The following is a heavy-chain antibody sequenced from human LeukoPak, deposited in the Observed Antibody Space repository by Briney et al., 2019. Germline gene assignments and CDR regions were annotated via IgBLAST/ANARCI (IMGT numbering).Heavy chain of an antibody. CDR3: AKARYSGYDAHYFDY. V-gene: IGHV3-30*18. J-gene: IGHJ4*02. CDR2: ISYDGSNK. CDR1: GFTFSSYG. D-gene: IGHD5-12*01. Sequence: GGSLRLSCAASGFTFSSYGMHWVRQAPGKGLEWVAVISYDGSNKYYADSVKGRFTISRDNSKNTLYLQMNSLRAEDTAVYYCAKARYSGYDAHYFDYWGQGTLVTVSS.